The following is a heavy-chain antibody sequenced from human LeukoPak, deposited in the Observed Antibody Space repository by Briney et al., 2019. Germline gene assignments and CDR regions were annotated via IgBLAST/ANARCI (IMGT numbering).Heavy chain of an antibody. Sequence: GGSLRLSCAASGFTFSSYSMNWVRQAPGKGLEWVSYISSSSSTIYYADSVKGRFTISRDNAKNSLYLQMNSLRAEDTAVYYCARGKPVDTAMVERKFDYWGQGTLVTVSS. V-gene: IGHV3-48*01. D-gene: IGHD5-18*01. CDR2: ISSSSSTI. CDR1: GFTFSSYS. J-gene: IGHJ4*02. CDR3: ARGKPVDTAMVERKFDY.